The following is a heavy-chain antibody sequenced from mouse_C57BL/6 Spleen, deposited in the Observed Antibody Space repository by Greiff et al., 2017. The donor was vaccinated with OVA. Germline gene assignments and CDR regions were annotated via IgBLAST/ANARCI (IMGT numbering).Heavy chain of an antibody. CDR2: INPNNGGT. D-gene: IGHD3-2*02. V-gene: IGHV1-26*01. J-gene: IGHJ2*01. Sequence: EVQLQQSGPELVKPGASVKISCKASGYTFTDYYMNWVKQSHGKSLEWIGDINPNNGGTSYNQKFKGKATLTVDKSSSTAYMELRSLTSEDSAVYYCAEDSSGYGYWGQGTTLTVSS. CDR3: AEDSSGYGY. CDR1: GYTFTDYY.